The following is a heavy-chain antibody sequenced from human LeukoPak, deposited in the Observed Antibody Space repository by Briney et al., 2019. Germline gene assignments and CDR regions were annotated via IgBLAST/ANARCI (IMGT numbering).Heavy chain of an antibody. V-gene: IGHV4-39*07. CDR1: GGSISSSSYY. CDR3: ARAVRRASDYYYYYYMDV. D-gene: IGHD1-26*01. J-gene: IGHJ6*03. Sequence: SETLSLTCTVSGGSISSSSYYWGWIRQPPGKGLEWIGSIYYSGSTYYNPSLKSRVTISVDTSKNQFSLKLSSVTAADTAVYYCARAVRRASDYYYYYYMDVWGKGTTVTISS. CDR2: IYYSGST.